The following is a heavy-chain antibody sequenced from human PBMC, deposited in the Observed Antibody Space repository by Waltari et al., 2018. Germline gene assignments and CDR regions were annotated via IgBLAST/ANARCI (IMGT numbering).Heavy chain of an antibody. CDR2: MNPNSGNT. J-gene: IGHJ5*02. CDR3: ARKVGTGIRGRGQINWFDP. D-gene: IGHD1-1*01. CDR1: GYTFTSYD. Sequence: QVQLVQSGAEVKKPGASVKVSCKASGYTFTSYDINWVRQATGQGLEWMGWMNPNSGNTGYAQKFQGRVTITRNTSISTAYMELSSLRSEDTAVYYCARKVGTGIRGRGQINWFDPWGQGTLVTVSS. V-gene: IGHV1-8*03.